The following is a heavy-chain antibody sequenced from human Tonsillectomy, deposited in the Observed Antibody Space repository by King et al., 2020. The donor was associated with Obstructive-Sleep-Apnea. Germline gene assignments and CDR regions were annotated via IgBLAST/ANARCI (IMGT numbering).Heavy chain of an antibody. CDR2: IDPSDSYS. CDR1: GYSCTTYW. D-gene: IGHD6-13*01. V-gene: IGHV5-10-1*03. Sequence: VQLVESGAEVKKPGESLRISCKGSGYSCTTYWISWGRQMPGKGLEWMGRIDPSDSYSNYSPSFQGHVTISADKSISTAYLQWSSLKASDTAMYYCARPVAADLGGMDVWGQGTTVTVSS. J-gene: IGHJ6*02. CDR3: ARPVAADLGGMDV.